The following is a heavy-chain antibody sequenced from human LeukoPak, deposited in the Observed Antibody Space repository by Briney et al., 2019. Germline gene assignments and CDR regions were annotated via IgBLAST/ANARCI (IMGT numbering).Heavy chain of an antibody. CDR3: AKDSRITMVRGASFDY. CDR2: ISGSGGST. CDR1: GFTFSSYA. V-gene: IGHV3-23*01. J-gene: IGHJ4*02. Sequence: PGGSLRLSCAASGFTFSSYAMSGVRQAPGKGLEWVSAISGSGGSTYYADSVKGRFTISRDNSKNTLYLQMNSLRAEDTAVYYCAKDSRITMVRGASFDYWGQGTLVTVSS. D-gene: IGHD3-10*01.